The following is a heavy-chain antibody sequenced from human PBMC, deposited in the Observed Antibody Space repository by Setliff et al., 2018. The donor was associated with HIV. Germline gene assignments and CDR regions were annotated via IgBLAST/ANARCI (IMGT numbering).Heavy chain of an antibody. CDR3: ARDKLLEGTSGWYGGDY. Sequence: GGSLRLSCAASGFAFSGHQMSWVRQAPGKGLEWVALISYDGNIKHYPDSMMGRLTISRDNSKNTLYLQMNNLRGDDTAIYYCARDKLLEGTSGWYGGDYWGQGTLVTVSS. J-gene: IGHJ4*02. CDR2: ISYDGNIK. CDR1: GFAFSGHQ. V-gene: IGHV3-30*04. D-gene: IGHD6-19*01.